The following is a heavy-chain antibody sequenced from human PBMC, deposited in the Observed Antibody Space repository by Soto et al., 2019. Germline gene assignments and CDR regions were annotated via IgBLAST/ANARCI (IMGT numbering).Heavy chain of an antibody. Sequence: GESLKISCKASGYSFTTYWIAWVRQMPGKGLEWMGIINPGDSDIRYSPSFQGQVTISADNSISTAYLQWSRLKASDTAMYYCARHEQFYSYYYGMDVWGQGTAVTVSS. CDR3: ARHEQFYSYYYGMDV. D-gene: IGHD4-4*01. J-gene: IGHJ6*02. CDR2: INPGDSDI. CDR1: GYSFTTYW. V-gene: IGHV5-51*01.